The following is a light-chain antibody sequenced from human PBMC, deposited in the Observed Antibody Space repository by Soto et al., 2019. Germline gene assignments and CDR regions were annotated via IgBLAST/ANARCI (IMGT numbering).Light chain of an antibody. Sequence: QLVLTQSSSASASLGSSVKLTCTLSSGHSSYIIAWHQQQPGKAPRYLMKLEGSGSHNKGSGVPDRFSGSSSGADRYLTISNLQSEDEADYYCETWDSNTTVFGGGTQLTVL. J-gene: IGLJ7*01. CDR3: ETWDSNTTV. CDR2: LEGSGSH. CDR1: SGHSSYI. V-gene: IGLV4-60*03.